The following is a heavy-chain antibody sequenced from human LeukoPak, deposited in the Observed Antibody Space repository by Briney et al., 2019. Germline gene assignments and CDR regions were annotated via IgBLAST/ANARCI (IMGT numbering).Heavy chain of an antibody. CDR1: GGSINSYY. V-gene: IGHV4-59*08. CDR3: ARHRYDSSGYSSDAFDI. D-gene: IGHD3-22*01. J-gene: IGHJ3*02. Sequence: SETLSLTCTVSGGSINSYYWSWVRQPPGRGLEWIGYFYYSGSTNYNPSLKSRVAVSVDTSRNHFSLKLNSVTAADTAVYYCARHRYDSSGYSSDAFDIWGQGTMVTVSS. CDR2: FYYSGST.